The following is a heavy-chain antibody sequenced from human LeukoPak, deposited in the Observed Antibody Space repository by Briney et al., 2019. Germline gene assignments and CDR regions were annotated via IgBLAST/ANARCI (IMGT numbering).Heavy chain of an antibody. CDR1: GYTFTDYY. Sequence: GASVKVSCKASGYTFTDYYIHWVRQAPGQGLEWMGIIDPSGGSTIYAQKFQGRLTMTRDTSTSTVYMELSSLKSEDTAVYSCARDREATSYYFDYWGQGTLVTVSS. J-gene: IGHJ4*02. V-gene: IGHV1-46*01. CDR3: ARDREATSYYFDY. D-gene: IGHD6-6*01. CDR2: IDPSGGST.